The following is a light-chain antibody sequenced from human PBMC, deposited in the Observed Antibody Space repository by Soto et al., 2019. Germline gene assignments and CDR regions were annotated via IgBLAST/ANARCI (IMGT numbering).Light chain of an antibody. J-gene: IGKJ1*01. Sequence: ETVMTQSPATLSVSPGERATLSCRASQSVSSNLAWYQQKPGQAPRLLIYGASTRATGIPVRFSGSGSGTEFTLTLSSLQSGDFAFYYCLQYNNWPRTFGQGTKVEIK. V-gene: IGKV3-15*01. CDR1: QSVSSN. CDR2: GAS. CDR3: LQYNNWPRT.